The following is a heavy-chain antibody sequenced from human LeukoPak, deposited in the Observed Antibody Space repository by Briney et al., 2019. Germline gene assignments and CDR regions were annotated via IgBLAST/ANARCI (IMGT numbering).Heavy chain of an antibody. D-gene: IGHD6-13*01. V-gene: IGHV3-21*01. J-gene: IGHJ5*02. CDR3: ARQYSSSGNWFDP. CDR1: GFTFSSYS. Sequence: GGSLRLSCAASGFTFSSYSMNWVRQAPGKGLEWDSSISSSSSYIYYADSVKGRFTISRDNAKNSLYLQMNSLRAEDTAVYYCARQYSSSGNWFDPWGQGTLVTVSS. CDR2: ISSSSSYI.